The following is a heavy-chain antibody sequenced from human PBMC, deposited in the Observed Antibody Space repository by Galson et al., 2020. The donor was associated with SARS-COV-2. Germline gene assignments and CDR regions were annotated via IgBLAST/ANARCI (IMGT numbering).Heavy chain of an antibody. V-gene: IGHV4-61*01. CDR2: VFANGRT. CDR3: VRGHIVIIPLNMYV. Sequence: SETLSLTCSVTGDSVNSDSYYWSWLRQSPGRGLEWIGHVFANGRTNYNSSLKTRVTISINTPKNQFSLKLRSVTAADTALYFCVRGHIVIIPLNMYVWGQGTAVTVSS. D-gene: IGHD2-21*01. J-gene: IGHJ6*02. CDR1: GDSVNSDSYY.